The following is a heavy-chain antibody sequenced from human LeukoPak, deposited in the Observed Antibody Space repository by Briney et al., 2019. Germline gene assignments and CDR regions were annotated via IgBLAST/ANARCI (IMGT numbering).Heavy chain of an antibody. CDR3: ARRITIFGVVLNDAFDI. V-gene: IGHV5-51*01. D-gene: IGHD3-3*01. CDR1: GYSFNNYW. CDR2: IYPGDSPSDSEI. Sequence: GESLKISCQGSGYSFNNYWIGWVRQMPGKGLEWMGSIYPGDSPSDSEIRYSPSFQGQVTISADKSISTAYLQWSSLKASDTAMYYCARRITIFGVVLNDAFDIWGQGTMVTVSS. J-gene: IGHJ3*02.